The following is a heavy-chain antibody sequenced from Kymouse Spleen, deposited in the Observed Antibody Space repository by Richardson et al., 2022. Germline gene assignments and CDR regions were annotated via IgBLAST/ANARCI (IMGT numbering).Heavy chain of an antibody. CDR1: GFTFSSYG. D-gene: IGHD1-1*01. J-gene: IGHJ4*02. V-gene: IGHV3-33*01. CDR3: ARDPTTGTTHY. Sequence: QVQLVESGGGVVQPGRSLRLSCAASGFTFSSYGMHWVRQAPGKGLEWVAVIWYDGSNKYYADSVKGRFTISRDNSKNTLYLQMNSLRAEDTAVYYCARDPTTGTTHYWGQGTLVTVSS. CDR2: IWYDGSNK.